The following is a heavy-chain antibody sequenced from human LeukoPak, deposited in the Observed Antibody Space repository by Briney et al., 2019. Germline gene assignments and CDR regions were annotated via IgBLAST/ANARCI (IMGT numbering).Heavy chain of an antibody. V-gene: IGHV4-59*08. D-gene: IGHD5-18*01. J-gene: IGHJ4*02. CDR3: ARHMGLGYSYGYPYFDY. CDR1: GGSISSYY. Sequence: SSETLSLTCTVSGGSISSYYWSWLRQPPGKGLEWIGYIYYSGSTNYNPSLKSRVTISVDTSKNQFSLKLSSVTAADTAVYYCARHMGLGYSYGYPYFDYWGQGTLVTVSS. CDR2: IYYSGST.